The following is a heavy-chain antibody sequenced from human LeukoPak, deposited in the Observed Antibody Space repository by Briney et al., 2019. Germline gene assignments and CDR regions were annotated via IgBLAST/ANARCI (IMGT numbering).Heavy chain of an antibody. CDR3: ARVGYGDPIDY. D-gene: IGHD4-17*01. Sequence: SETLSLTCAISGYSISSGYYWGWIRQPPGKGLEWIGSIYHSGSTYYNPSLKSRVTISVDTSKSQFSLKLSSVTAADTAVYYCARVGYGDPIDYWGQGTLVTVSS. J-gene: IGHJ4*02. V-gene: IGHV4-38-2*01. CDR2: IYHSGST. CDR1: GYSISSGYY.